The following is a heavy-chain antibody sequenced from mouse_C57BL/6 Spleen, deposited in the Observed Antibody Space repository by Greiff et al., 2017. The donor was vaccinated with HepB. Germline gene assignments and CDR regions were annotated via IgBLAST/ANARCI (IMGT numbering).Heavy chain of an antibody. J-gene: IGHJ2*01. CDR1: GYTFTDYN. D-gene: IGHD1-1*01. CDR2: INPNNGGT. Sequence: EVQVVESGPELVKPGASVKIPCKASGYTFTDYNMDWVKQSHGKSLEWIGDINPNNGGTIYNQKFKGKATLTVDKSSSTAYMELRSLTSEDTAVYYCAREDYYGSSLDYWGQGTTLTVSS. V-gene: IGHV1-18*01. CDR3: AREDYYGSSLDY.